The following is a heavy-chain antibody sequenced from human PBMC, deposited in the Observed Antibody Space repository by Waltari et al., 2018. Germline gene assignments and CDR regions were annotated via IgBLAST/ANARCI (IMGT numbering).Heavy chain of an antibody. Sequence: QVQLQQWGAGLLKPSETLSLTCAVYGGSFSGYYWSWIRQPPGKGLEWIGEITHSGSTNYNPALKSRVTISVDTSKNQFSLKLSSVTAEDTAVYYCAKEGTLAAFDIWGQGTMVTVSS. CDR1: GGSFSGYY. CDR3: AKEGTLAAFDI. CDR2: ITHSGST. D-gene: IGHD3-10*01. J-gene: IGHJ3*02. V-gene: IGHV4-34*01.